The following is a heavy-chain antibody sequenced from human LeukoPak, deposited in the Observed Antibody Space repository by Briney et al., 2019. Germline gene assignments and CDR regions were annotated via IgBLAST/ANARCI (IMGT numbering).Heavy chain of an antibody. CDR3: ARDQVVTTVTTTFDY. CDR1: GFTFSSYS. V-gene: IGHV3-48*01. CDR2: ISSSSSTI. D-gene: IGHD4-11*01. J-gene: IGHJ4*02. Sequence: GGSLRLSCAASGFTFSSYSMNWVRQAPGKGLEWVSYISSSSSTICYADSVKGRFTISRDNAKNSLYLQMNSLRAEDTAVYYCARDQVVTTVTTTFDYWGQGTLVTVSS.